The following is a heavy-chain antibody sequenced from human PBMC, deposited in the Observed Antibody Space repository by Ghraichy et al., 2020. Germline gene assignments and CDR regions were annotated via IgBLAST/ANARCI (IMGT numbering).Heavy chain of an antibody. CDR1: GYTFTSYG. D-gene: IGHD3-3*01. V-gene: IGHV1-18*01. CDR2: ISAYNGNT. CDR3: ARDEVLRGYDFWSGYFGSAQLAGFDY. Sequence: ASVKVSCKASGYTFTSYGISWVRQAPGQGLEWMGWISAYNGNTNYAQKLQGRVTMTTDTSTSTAYMELRSLRSDDTAVYYCARDEVLRGYDFWSGYFGSAQLAGFDYWGQGTLVTVSS. J-gene: IGHJ4*02.